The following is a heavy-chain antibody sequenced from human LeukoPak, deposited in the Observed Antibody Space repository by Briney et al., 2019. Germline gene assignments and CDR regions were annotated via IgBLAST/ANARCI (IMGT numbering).Heavy chain of an antibody. D-gene: IGHD3-3*01. CDR3: ASRFLEEPGAFDI. CDR2: ISSSSSYI. CDR1: GFTFSSYS. Sequence: GGSPRLSCAASGFTFSSYSMNWVRQAPGKGLEWVSSISSSSSYIYYADSVKGRFTISRDNAKNSLYLQMNSLRAEDTAVYYCASRFLEEPGAFDIWGQGTMVTVSS. J-gene: IGHJ3*02. V-gene: IGHV3-21*01.